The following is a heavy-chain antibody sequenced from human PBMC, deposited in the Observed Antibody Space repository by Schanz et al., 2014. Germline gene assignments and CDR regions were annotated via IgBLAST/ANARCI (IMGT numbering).Heavy chain of an antibody. D-gene: IGHD1-1*01. CDR2: INPNNGGT. CDR1: GYTFTGYY. CDR3: VRELSGGTFDY. J-gene: IGHJ4*02. Sequence: QVQLVQSGAEVKKPGASVKVSCKASGYTFTGYYMHWVRQAPGQGLEWMGRINPNNGGTNYAQKFQGRVTMTRDTSSTTAYMELNSLRSDDTAVYYCVRELSGGTFDYWGQGALVTVSS. V-gene: IGHV1-2*06.